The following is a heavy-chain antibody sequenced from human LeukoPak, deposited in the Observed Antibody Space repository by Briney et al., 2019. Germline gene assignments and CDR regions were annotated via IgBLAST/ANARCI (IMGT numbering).Heavy chain of an antibody. CDR1: GFTFNTYA. J-gene: IGHJ6*02. V-gene: IGHV3-48*03. D-gene: IGHD2-21*02. CDR2: ISGSGSTI. Sequence: GGSLRLSCAASGFTFNTYAMNWVRQAPGKGLEWISYISGSGSTIYYADSVKGRFTISRDSAKNSLYLHMNSLRAEDTAIYYCARDPHCGGGCYHDYGLDVWGQGTTVTVSS. CDR3: ARDPHCGGGCYHDYGLDV.